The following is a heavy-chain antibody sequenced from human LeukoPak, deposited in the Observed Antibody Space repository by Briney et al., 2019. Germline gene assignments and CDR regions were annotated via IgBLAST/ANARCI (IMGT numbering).Heavy chain of an antibody. CDR3: ARDLPGYSGYDYDY. D-gene: IGHD5-12*01. V-gene: IGHV3-7*04. CDR1: GFXFSSYW. Sequence: GGSLRLSCAASGFXFSSYWISWVRQAPGKGLEWVANIKEDGSEKDYVDSVKGRFTISRDNAKNSLYLQMNSLRAEDTAVYYCARDLPGYSGYDYDYWGQGTLVTVSS. J-gene: IGHJ4*02. CDR2: IKEDGSEK.